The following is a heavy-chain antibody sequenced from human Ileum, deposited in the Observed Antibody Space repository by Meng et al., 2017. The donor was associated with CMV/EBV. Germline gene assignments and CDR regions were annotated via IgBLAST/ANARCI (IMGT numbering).Heavy chain of an antibody. Sequence: ASVKVSCKASGYTFIGYYMHWVRQAPGQGLEWMGWINPNSGGTNYAQKFQGRVTMTRDTSISTAYMELSRLRSDDTAVYYCARYSSSSSGGFDYWGQGTLVTVSS. CDR2: INPNSGGT. V-gene: IGHV1-2*02. J-gene: IGHJ4*02. D-gene: IGHD6-6*01. CDR3: ARYSSSSSGGFDY. CDR1: GYTFIGYY.